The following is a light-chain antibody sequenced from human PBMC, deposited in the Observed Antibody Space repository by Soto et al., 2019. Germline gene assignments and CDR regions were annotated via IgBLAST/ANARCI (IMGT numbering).Light chain of an antibody. J-gene: IGKJ1*01. V-gene: IGKV1-5*03. CDR1: QTINNW. Sequence: DIQMTQSPSTLSASVGDRVTITCRASQTINNWLAWYQQKPGKAPKLLIYKASTLESGVPSRFSGSGSGTEFTLTISSLHPDDFATYFCQQYNTYTTFGQGTKVEIK. CDR3: QQYNTYTT. CDR2: KAS.